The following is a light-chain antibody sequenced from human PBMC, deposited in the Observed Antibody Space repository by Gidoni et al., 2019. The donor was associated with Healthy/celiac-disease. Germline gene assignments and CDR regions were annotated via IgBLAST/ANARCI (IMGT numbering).Light chain of an antibody. Sequence: QSVLTQPPSVSGAPGQRVTISCTGSSSNSGAGYDVHWYQQLPGTAPKLLIYGNSNRPSGAPDRFSGSKSGTSASLAITGLQAEDEADYYCQSYDSSLSGSVFGGGTKLTVL. V-gene: IGLV1-40*01. CDR3: QSYDSSLSGSV. CDR2: GNS. J-gene: IGLJ3*02. CDR1: SSNSGAGYD.